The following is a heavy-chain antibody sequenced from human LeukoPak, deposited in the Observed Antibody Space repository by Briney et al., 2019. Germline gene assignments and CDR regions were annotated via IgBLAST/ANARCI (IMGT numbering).Heavy chain of an antibody. V-gene: IGHV3-53*01. Sequence: GGSLRLSCAASGFTVSNNRLSWVRQAPGMGLEWVSTIYSDGNTYYPDSVKGRFTISRGGSKNTLYLQLNSLRTEDTAIYYCVREREGSNSEHWGQGTLVTVSS. J-gene: IGHJ1*01. CDR2: IYSDGNT. CDR1: GFTVSNNR. CDR3: VREREGSNSEH. D-gene: IGHD1-26*01.